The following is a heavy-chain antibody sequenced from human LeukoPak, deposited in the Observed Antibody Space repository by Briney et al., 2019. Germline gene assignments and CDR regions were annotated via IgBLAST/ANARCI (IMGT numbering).Heavy chain of an antibody. Sequence: SETLSLTCTVSGGSISSYYWSWIRQPPGKGLEWIGYIYYSGSTNYNPSLKSRVTISVVTSKNQFSLKLSSVTAADTAVYYCARGLGYCSGGSCYSPRYYYYMDVWGKGTTVTISS. D-gene: IGHD2-15*01. CDR1: GGSISSYY. CDR2: IYYSGST. V-gene: IGHV4-59*01. J-gene: IGHJ6*03. CDR3: ARGLGYCSGGSCYSPRYYYYMDV.